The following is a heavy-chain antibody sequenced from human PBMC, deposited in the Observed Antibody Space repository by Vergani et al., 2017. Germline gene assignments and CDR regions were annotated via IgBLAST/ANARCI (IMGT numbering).Heavy chain of an antibody. V-gene: IGHV3-9*01. Sequence: EVQLVESGGGLVQPGRSLRLSCAASGFTFDDYAMHWVRQAPGKGLEWVSGINWNSDSIAYADSVKGRFTISRDNAKNSLYLQMNSLRAEDTALYYCARQKGVAVAGTGWFDPWGQGTLVTVSS. CDR1: GFTFDDYA. CDR3: ARQKGVAVAGTGWFDP. J-gene: IGHJ5*02. D-gene: IGHD6-19*01. CDR2: INWNSDSI.